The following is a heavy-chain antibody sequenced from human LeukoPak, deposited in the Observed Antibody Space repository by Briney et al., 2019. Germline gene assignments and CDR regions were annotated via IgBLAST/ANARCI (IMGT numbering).Heavy chain of an antibody. CDR3: ARVAEYQLLWAGPFDY. D-gene: IGHD2-2*01. CDR1: GGSISSGGYY. V-gene: IGHV4-30-2*01. CDR2: IYHSGST. J-gene: IGHJ4*02. Sequence: SQTLSLTCTVSGGSISSGGYYWSWIRQPPGKGLEWIGYIYHSGSTYYNPSLKSRVTISVDRSKNQFSLKLSSVTAADTAVYYCARVAEYQLLWAGPFDYWGQGTLVTASS.